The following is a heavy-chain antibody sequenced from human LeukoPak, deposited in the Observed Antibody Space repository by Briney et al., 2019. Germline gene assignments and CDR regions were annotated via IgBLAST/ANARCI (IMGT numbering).Heavy chain of an antibody. Sequence: SETLSLTCAVYGGSFSGYYWSWIRQPPGKGLEWIGEINHSGSTNYNPSLKSRVTISVDTSKNQFSLKLSSVTAADTAVYYCARGWGGVRYSVQSVFSYGMDVWGQGTTVTVSS. CDR2: INHSGST. J-gene: IGHJ6*02. D-gene: IGHD4-11*01. CDR3: ARGWGGVRYSVQSVFSYGMDV. CDR1: GGSFSGYY. V-gene: IGHV4-34*01.